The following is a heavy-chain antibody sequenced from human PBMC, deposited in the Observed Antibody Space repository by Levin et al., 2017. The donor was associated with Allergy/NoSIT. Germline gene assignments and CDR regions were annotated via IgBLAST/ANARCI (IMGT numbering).Heavy chain of an antibody. Sequence: PSETLSLTCAASGGSFSGSFWSWLRQPPGKGLEWIGEITPGGSTRYNAPLKSRVTISVDTSTNKLSLRLSSVTAADTAMYYCAGGGAPGAFDIWGQGTTVTVSS. CDR1: GGSFSGSF. CDR2: ITPGGST. V-gene: IGHV4-34*01. D-gene: IGHD3-10*01. CDR3: AGGGAPGAFDI. J-gene: IGHJ3*02.